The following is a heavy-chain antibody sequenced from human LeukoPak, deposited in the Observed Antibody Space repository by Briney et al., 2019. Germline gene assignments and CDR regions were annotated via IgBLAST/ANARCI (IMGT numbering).Heavy chain of an antibody. V-gene: IGHV3-49*04. CDR2: IRSKAYGGTT. J-gene: IGHJ6*02. D-gene: IGHD6-6*01. CDR3: TRVRIAARRYYYYGMDA. Sequence: GGSLRLSCTASGFTFGDYAMSWVRQAPGKGLEWVGFIRSKAYGGTTEYAASVKGRFTISRDDSKSIAYLQMNSLKTEDTAVYYCTRVRIAARRYYYYGMDAWGQGTTVTVSS. CDR1: GFTFGDYA.